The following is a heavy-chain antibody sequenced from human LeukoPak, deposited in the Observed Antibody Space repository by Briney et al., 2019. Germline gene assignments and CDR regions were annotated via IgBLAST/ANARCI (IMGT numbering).Heavy chain of an antibody. CDR3: ARRVDGYWYFDY. V-gene: IGHV5-51*01. J-gene: IGHJ4*02. CDR1: GYIFTSYW. D-gene: IGHD5-24*01. Sequence: GESLKISCKGSGYIFTSYWIGWVRQMPGKGLEWLGVIYPGDSDTRYSPSFQGQVTISADKSTSTAYLQWRSLKAADTAMYYCARRVDGYWYFDYWGQGTLVTVSS. CDR2: IYPGDSDT.